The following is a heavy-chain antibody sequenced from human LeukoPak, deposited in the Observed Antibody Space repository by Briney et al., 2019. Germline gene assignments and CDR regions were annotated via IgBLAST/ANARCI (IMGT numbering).Heavy chain of an antibody. CDR2: ISHSGYDI. Sequence: PGGSLRLSCEASGFTFSRYSMNWVRQAPGQGLEWVASISHSGYDIYYADSVKGRFTISRDNAKNSLYLQMNSLRAEDTAVYYCASYGDSDYWGQGTLVTVSS. J-gene: IGHJ4*02. CDR1: GFTFSRYS. V-gene: IGHV3-21*01. CDR3: ASYGDSDY. D-gene: IGHD4-17*01.